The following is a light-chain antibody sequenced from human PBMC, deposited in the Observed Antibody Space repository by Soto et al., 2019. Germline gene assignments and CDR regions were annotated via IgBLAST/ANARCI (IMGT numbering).Light chain of an antibody. J-gene: IGKJ5*01. CDR2: DAS. CDR1: QSVSSN. Sequence: IVMTQSPATLSVSPGERATLSCRASQSVSSNLAWYQQKPGQAPRLLIYDASNRATGIPARFSGSGSGTDFTLTISSLEPEDFAVYYCQQRSNWRVTFGQGTRLEIK. CDR3: QQRSNWRVT. V-gene: IGKV3-11*01.